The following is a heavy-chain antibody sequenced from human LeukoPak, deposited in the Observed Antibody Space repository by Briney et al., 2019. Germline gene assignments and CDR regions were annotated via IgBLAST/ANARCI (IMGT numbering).Heavy chain of an antibody. CDR3: ARDRTPARRYSSGWYEFDYYYGMDV. CDR1: GYTFTSYA. CDR2: INTNTGNP. V-gene: IGHV7-4-1*02. Sequence: GASVKVSCKASGYTFTSYAMNWVRQAPGQGLEWMGWINTNTGNPTYAQGFTGRFVFSLDTSVSTAYLQISSLKAEDTAVYYCARDRTPARRYSSGWYEFDYYYGMDVWGQGTTVTVSS. D-gene: IGHD6-19*01. J-gene: IGHJ6*02.